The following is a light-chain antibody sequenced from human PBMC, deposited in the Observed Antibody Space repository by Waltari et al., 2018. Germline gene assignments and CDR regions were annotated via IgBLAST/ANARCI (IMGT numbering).Light chain of an antibody. J-gene: IGKJ1*01. CDR2: GAS. CDR1: QGVSSH. V-gene: IGKV3-15*01. Sequence: EIVMTQSPAILPVSSGESATISCRASQGVSSHLAWYQQKPGQAPRLLIYGASTRATGVPVRFSGSGSGTEFTLTISSLQSEDFAAYYCQHYFNWPRTFGQGTKVEVK. CDR3: QHYFNWPRT.